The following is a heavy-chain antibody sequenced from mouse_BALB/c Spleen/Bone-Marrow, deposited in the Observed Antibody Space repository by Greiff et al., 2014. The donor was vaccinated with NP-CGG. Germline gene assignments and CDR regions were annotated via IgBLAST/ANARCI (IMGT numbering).Heavy chain of an antibody. CDR1: GFNIKDTY. J-gene: IGHJ2*01. CDR2: IDPANGNT. Sequence: DVKLQESGAALVKPGASVKSSCTASGFNIKDTYMHWVKQRPEQGLEWIGRIDPANGNTKYDPKFQGKATITADTSSNTAYLQLSSLTSEDTAVYYCANYYYGSHFDYWGQGTTLTVSS. D-gene: IGHD1-1*01. CDR3: ANYYYGSHFDY. V-gene: IGHV14-3*02.